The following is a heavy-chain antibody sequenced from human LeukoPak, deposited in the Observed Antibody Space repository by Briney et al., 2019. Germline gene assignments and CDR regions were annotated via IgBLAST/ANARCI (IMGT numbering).Heavy chain of an antibody. CDR3: ARDLELSAVYYFDS. D-gene: IGHD3-3*01. Sequence: QPGGSLRLSCEVSGFTFSIFPMHWVRQAPGKGLEWVALISYGSEKYYADSVKGRFTISRDNSKNMLYLQMNSLRADDTAVYYCARDLELSAVYYFDSWGQGTLVIVSS. J-gene: IGHJ4*02. V-gene: IGHV3-30*04. CDR1: GFTFSIFP. CDR2: ISYGSEK.